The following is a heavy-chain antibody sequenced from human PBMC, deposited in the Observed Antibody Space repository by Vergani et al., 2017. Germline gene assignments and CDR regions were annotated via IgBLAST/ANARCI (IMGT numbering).Heavy chain of an antibody. D-gene: IGHD1-1*01. CDR2: IIPVLTTT. V-gene: IGHV1-69*01. CDR3: ATDRGELERKFFYKMAV. Sequence: QVQLVQSGAEVKKPGSSVKVSCKASGGTFSSYAISWVRQAPGKGLEWMGGIIPVLTTTNYAQKFQGRVTITADESTRTAYMQLNSLRSDDTALYYCATDRGELERKFFYKMAVWGKGTTVTVSS. CDR1: GGTFSSYA. J-gene: IGHJ6*03.